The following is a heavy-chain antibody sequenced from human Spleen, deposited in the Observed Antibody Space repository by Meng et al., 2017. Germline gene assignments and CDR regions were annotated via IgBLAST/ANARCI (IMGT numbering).Heavy chain of an antibody. J-gene: IGHJ4*02. V-gene: IGHV4-34*01. CDR2: INHSGST. CDR1: GGSFSDYY. Sequence: QVQLQQWGAGLLKPSETLSLTCVVSGGSFSDYYWSWIRQPPGKGLGWIGEINHSGSTNYNPSLESRATISVDTSQNNLSLKLSSVTAADSAVYYCVRGPTTMAHDFDYWGQGTLVTVSS. CDR3: VRGPTTMAHDFDY. D-gene: IGHD4-11*01.